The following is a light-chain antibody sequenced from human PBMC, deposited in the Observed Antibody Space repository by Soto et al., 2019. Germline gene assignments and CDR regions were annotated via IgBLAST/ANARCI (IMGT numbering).Light chain of an antibody. Sequence: QSALTQPASVSGSPGHSITISCTGTTSDVGAYNYVSWYQQHPGKAPKLMIYEVSNRPSGVSNHFSGSKSGNTASLTISGLQAEDAADYYCSSYTSSSTVVFGGGTKLTVL. CDR1: TSDVGAYNY. V-gene: IGLV2-14*01. CDR2: EVS. J-gene: IGLJ2*01. CDR3: SSYTSSSTVV.